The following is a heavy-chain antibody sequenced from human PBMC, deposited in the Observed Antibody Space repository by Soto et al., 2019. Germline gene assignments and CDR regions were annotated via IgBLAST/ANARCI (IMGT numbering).Heavy chain of an antibody. CDR2: MNGSGLRT. Sequence: EVQVVESGGVLVQPGGSLRLSCVVSGFTVSSYWMHWVRQAPGKGLVCFSWMNGSGLRTEYADSVKGRFTISRDNAKNMLYLKMNSQRAEDTAVYSCARGTIRGQGTMVTVSS. CDR1: GFTVSSYW. D-gene: IGHD3-3*01. CDR3: ARGTI. V-gene: IGHV3-74*01. J-gene: IGHJ4*02.